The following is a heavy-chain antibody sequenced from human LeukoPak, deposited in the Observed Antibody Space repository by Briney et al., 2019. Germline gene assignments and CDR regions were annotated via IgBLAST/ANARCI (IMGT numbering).Heavy chain of an antibody. CDR1: GGSISSGGYS. V-gene: IGHV4-30-2*01. Sequence: SETLSLTCAVSGGSISSGGYSWSWLRQPPGKGLEWIGYIYHSGSTYYNPSLKSRVTISVDGSKNQFSLKLSSVTAADTAVYYCARAGSGEGVPNFDYWGQGTLVTVSS. CDR2: IYHSGST. D-gene: IGHD4-17*01. CDR3: ARAGSGEGVPNFDY. J-gene: IGHJ4*02.